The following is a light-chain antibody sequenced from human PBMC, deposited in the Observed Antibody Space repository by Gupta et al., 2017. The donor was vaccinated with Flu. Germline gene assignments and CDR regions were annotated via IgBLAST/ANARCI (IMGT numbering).Light chain of an antibody. CDR1: QHVSTY. J-gene: IGKJ4*01. Sequence: EVVLTQSPATLSLSPGERATLSCRASQHVSTYLAWYQQIPGQAPRLLIYETSNRATGIPARFSGGGSGTDFTLTISSLEPEDFGVYYCQQRTNWPPTFGGGTRVENK. CDR3: QQRTNWPPT. CDR2: ETS. V-gene: IGKV3-11*01.